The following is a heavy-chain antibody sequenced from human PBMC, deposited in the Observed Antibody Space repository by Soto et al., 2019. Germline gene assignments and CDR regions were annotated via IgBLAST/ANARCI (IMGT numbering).Heavy chain of an antibody. V-gene: IGHV4-4*07. CDR3: ARDREAGYNFYYGIDV. J-gene: IGHJ6*02. Sequence: SETLSLTCSVSGADINTYSWTWIRQPAGKGLEWIGRIYTSASINYNPSLRGRVTLSVDTSTNQVSLKLASVTAADTAVYYCARDREAGYNFYYGIDVWGQGTTVTVSS. CDR1: GADINTYS. D-gene: IGHD6-19*01. CDR2: IYTSASI.